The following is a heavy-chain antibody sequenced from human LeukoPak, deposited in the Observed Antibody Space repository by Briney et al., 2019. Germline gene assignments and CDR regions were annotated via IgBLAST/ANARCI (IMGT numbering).Heavy chain of an antibody. D-gene: IGHD5-24*01. CDR2: ISAYNGNT. Sequence: ASVKVSCKASGYTFTSYDINWVRQAPGQGLEWMGWISAYNGNTNYAQKLQGRVTMTTDTSTSTAYMELRSLRSDDTAVYYCARDRDGHRDRNYYYYMDVWGKGTTVTVSS. V-gene: IGHV1-18*01. CDR1: GYTFTSYD. CDR3: ARDRDGHRDRNYYYYMDV. J-gene: IGHJ6*03.